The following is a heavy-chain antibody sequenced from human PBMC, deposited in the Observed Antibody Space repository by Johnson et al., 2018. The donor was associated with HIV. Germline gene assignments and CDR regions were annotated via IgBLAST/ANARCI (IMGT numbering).Heavy chain of an antibody. J-gene: IGHJ3*02. V-gene: IGHV3-7*01. CDR2: IKQDGSEK. CDR1: GFTLSNYW. CDR3: AREEDLHAFDI. Sequence: VQLVESGGGVVQPGGSLRLSCAASGFTLSNYWTAWVRQAPGKGLEWVANIKQDGSEKYYVDSVKGRFTISRDNAKNTLYLQMNSLRAEDTAVYYCAREEDLHAFDIWGQGTMVTVSS. D-gene: IGHD3/OR15-3a*01.